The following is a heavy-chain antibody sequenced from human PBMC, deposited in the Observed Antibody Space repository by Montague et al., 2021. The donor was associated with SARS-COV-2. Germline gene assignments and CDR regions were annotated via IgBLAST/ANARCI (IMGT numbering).Heavy chain of an antibody. D-gene: IGHD3-22*01. CDR3: ERKTRGWLSRPPYKYYFDY. Sequence: SETLSLTCAVYGGSFSGYYWSWIRQPPGKGLEWIGEINHSGSTNSNPSLKSRVTISVDTSKNQFSLKLSSVTAADTAVYYCERKTRGWLSRPPYKYYFDYWGQGTLVTVSS. J-gene: IGHJ4*02. CDR2: INHSGST. V-gene: IGHV4-34*01. CDR1: GGSFSGYY.